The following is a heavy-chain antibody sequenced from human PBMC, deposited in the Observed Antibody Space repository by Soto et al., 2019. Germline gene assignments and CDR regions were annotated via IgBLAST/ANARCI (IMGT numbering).Heavy chain of an antibody. J-gene: IGHJ4*02. CDR3: AKRSCSSTSCYAAPFDY. Sequence: GGSLRLSCAASGFTFSSYAMSWVRQAPGKGLEWVSAISGSGGSTYYADSVKGRFTISRDNSKNTLYLQMNGLRAEDTAVYYCAKRSCSSTSCYAAPFDYWGQGTLVTVSS. CDR1: GFTFSSYA. V-gene: IGHV3-23*01. CDR2: ISGSGGST. D-gene: IGHD2-2*01.